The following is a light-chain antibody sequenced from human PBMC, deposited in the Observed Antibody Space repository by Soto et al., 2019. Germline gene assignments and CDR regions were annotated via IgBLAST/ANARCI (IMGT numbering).Light chain of an antibody. CDR2: EVS. Sequence: QSALTQPASVSGSPGQSITIFCTGTSSDVGVYHFVSWYQQHPGKAPKLMIYEVSNRPSGVSNRFSGSKSGNTASLTISGLQAEDEADYYCQSYDSSLSGWVFGGGTKLTVL. CDR3: QSYDSSLSGWV. J-gene: IGLJ3*02. CDR1: SSDVGVYHF. V-gene: IGLV2-14*01.